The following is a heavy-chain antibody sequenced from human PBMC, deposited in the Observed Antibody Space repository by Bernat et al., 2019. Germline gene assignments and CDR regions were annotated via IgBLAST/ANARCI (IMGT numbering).Heavy chain of an antibody. CDR2: ISVSGGST. D-gene: IGHD1-1*01. Sequence: EVQLLESGGGLVQPGGSLRLSCAASAFTFSNYAMSWVRQAPGKGLEWVSAISVSGGSTYYADSVKGRFTISRDNSKNTLSLQINSLRAEETDVYYCAKGNEGYYFDYWGQGTLVTVSS. CDR1: AFTFSNYA. V-gene: IGHV3-23*01. CDR3: AKGNEGYYFDY. J-gene: IGHJ4*02.